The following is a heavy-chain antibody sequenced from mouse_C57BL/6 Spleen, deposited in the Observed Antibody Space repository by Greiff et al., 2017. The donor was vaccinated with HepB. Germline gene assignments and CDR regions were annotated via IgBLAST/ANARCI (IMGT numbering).Heavy chain of an antibody. J-gene: IGHJ1*03. Sequence: EVQLQQSGAELVKPGDSVKLSCTASGFNIKDYYMHWVKQTTEQGLEWLGRIAPEDGETKYAPKFQGKATITADTSSNTAYLQLSSLTSEDTAVYYCAFYYDDWYFDVWGTGTTVTVSS. CDR3: AFYYDDWYFDV. CDR1: GFNIKDYY. CDR2: IAPEDGET. V-gene: IGHV14-2*01. D-gene: IGHD1-1*01.